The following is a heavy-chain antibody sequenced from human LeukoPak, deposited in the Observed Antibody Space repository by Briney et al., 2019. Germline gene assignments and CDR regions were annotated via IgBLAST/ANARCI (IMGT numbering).Heavy chain of an antibody. D-gene: IGHD2-2*01. V-gene: IGHV3-23*01. Sequence: GGSLRLSCAASGFTFSSYAMSWVRQAPGKGLEWVSAISGSGGSTYYADSVKGRFTISRDNSKNTLYLQMNSLRAEDTAVYYCAKAPAGPAAPMSYFDYWGQGTLVTVSS. CDR1: GFTFSSYA. CDR3: AKAPAGPAAPMSYFDY. CDR2: ISGSGGST. J-gene: IGHJ4*02.